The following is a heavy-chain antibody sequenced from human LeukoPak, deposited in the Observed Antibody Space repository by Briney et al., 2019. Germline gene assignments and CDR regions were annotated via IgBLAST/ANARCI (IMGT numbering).Heavy chain of an antibody. J-gene: IGHJ4*02. Sequence: GGSLRLSCAASGFTFSNYAMSWVRQAPGQGLEWVSAITRSGDGPYYADSVKGRFTISRHNSKNTLYLQMNSLRAEDTAVYYCASSGWSWGPFDYWGQGTLVTVSS. CDR3: ASSGWSWGPFDY. V-gene: IGHV3-23*01. CDR2: ITRSGDGP. CDR1: GFTFSNYA. D-gene: IGHD6-19*01.